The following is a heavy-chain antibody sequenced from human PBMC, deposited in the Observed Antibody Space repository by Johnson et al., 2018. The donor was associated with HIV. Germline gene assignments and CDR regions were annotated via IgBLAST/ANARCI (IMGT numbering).Heavy chain of an antibody. J-gene: IGHJ3*02. CDR1: GFTFSSYW. V-gene: IGHV3-7*01. CDR2: IKQDGSET. Sequence: VQLVESGGGVVQPGRSLRLSCAASGFTFSSYWMSWVRQAPGKGLEWVANIKQDGSETYYVDSVKGRFTISRDNAKNSLYLQMNRRRAEGTAVYYCAKGGWGGENSDHYAFDIWGQGTMVIVSS. D-gene: IGHD3-16*01. CDR3: AKGGWGGENSDHYAFDI.